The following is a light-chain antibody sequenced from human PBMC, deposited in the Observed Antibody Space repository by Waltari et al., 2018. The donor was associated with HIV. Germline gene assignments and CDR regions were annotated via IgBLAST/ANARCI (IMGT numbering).Light chain of an antibody. CDR3: QSYDSSLSGLWV. Sequence: SVLTQPPSVSGAPGQWVSISCTGNNSNIGAGYDVHWYRHSPGTAPKLVIYGDTIRPSGVPYRFSGSRSGNSVTLDIAGLRAEDEADYFCQSYDSSLSGLWVFGAGTKLTVL. J-gene: IGLJ3*02. V-gene: IGLV1-40*01. CDR2: GDT. CDR1: NSNIGAGYD.